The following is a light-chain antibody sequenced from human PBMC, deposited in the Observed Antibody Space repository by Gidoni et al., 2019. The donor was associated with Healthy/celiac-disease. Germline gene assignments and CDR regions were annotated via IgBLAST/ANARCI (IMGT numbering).Light chain of an antibody. J-gene: IGKJ4*01. CDR1: QSVSSSY. CDR3: QQYGSSPLT. CDR2: GAS. V-gene: IGKV3-20*01. Sequence: IVLPQSPGTLSLSPRERATLSCRASQSVSSSYLAWYQQKPGQAPRLLIYGASSRATGIPDRFSGSGSGTDVTLTISRLEPEDFAVYYCQQYGSSPLTFGGGTKVEIK.